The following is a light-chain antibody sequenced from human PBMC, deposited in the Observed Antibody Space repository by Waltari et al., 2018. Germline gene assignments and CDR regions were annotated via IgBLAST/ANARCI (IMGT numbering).Light chain of an antibody. J-gene: IGLJ2*01. Sequence: QSALTQPASVSGSPGQSITISCTGTSNDVGGYNYVSWYQQHPGKAPKLIISDVTYRPSGVSNRFAGSKSDNTASLTISGRQAEDESDYYCSSSTSRSTLVFGGGTKLTVL. CDR3: SSSTSRSTLV. CDR1: SNDVGGYNY. V-gene: IGLV2-14*03. CDR2: DVT.